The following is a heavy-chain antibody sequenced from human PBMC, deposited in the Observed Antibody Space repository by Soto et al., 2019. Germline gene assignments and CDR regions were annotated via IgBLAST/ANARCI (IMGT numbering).Heavy chain of an antibody. D-gene: IGHD3-3*01. CDR3: ARDQYDFRTGSYYYAMEV. V-gene: IGHV4-61*01. J-gene: IGHJ6*02. Sequence: XASLSLTCTVCGGCFSSDRHYGSWIRQTPGKGLEWIGYIYYTGSTNYNPSLKGRVTMSVDTSRDQVSLRLRSVTRADTAVYYCARDQYDFRTGSYYYAMEVWGQRTKVTVSS. CDR2: IYYTGST. CDR1: GGCFSSDRHY.